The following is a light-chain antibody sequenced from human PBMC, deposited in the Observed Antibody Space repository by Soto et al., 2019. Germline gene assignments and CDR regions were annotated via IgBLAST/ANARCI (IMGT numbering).Light chain of an antibody. CDR2: EVS. CDR3: SSFTSTSTFV. V-gene: IGLV2-14*01. Sequence: QSVLTQPASVSGSPGQSITISCTGTSNDVGGYNYVSWFQQHPGKAPKLLIFEVSNRPSGVSHRFSGSKSGNTASLTISGLQADDEADYYCSSFTSTSTFVFGTGTKLTVL. J-gene: IGLJ1*01. CDR1: SNDVGGYNY.